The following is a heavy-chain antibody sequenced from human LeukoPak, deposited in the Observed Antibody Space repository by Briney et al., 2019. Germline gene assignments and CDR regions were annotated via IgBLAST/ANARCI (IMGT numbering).Heavy chain of an antibody. CDR1: GFTFSSYS. CDR3: ARGRGLPGPLDY. Sequence: GGSLRLSCAASGFTFSSYSMNWIRQAPGKGVEWVSSISSSSSHIYYADSVKGRFTISRDNAKNSLYLQMNSLRAVDTAVYYCARGRGLPGPLDYWGQGTLVTVSS. V-gene: IGHV3-21*01. CDR2: ISSSSSHI. J-gene: IGHJ4*02. D-gene: IGHD3-10*01.